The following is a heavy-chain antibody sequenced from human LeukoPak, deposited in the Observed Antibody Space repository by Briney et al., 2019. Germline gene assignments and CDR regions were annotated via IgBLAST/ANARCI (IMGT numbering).Heavy chain of an antibody. D-gene: IGHD6-19*01. Sequence: GRSLRLSCAASGFTFSSYAMHWVRQAPGKGLEWVAVIWYDGSNKYYADSVKGRFTISRDHSKNTLCLQMKSLRAEDTAVYYCARELEIAVAGTLGYWGQGTLVTVSS. CDR1: GFTFSSYA. J-gene: IGHJ4*02. V-gene: IGHV3-33*01. CDR3: ARELEIAVAGTLGY. CDR2: IWYDGSNK.